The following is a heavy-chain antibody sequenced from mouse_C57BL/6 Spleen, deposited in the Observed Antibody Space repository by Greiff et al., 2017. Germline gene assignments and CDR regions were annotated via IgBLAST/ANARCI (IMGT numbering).Heavy chain of an antibody. CDR3: ARLGDYDYGNFDY. CDR1: GFTFSSYT. Sequence: EVMLVESGGGLVKPGGSLKLSCAASGFTFSSYTMSWVRQTPEKRLEWVATISGGGGNTYYPDSVKGRFTISRDNAKNTLYLQMSSLRSEDTALYYWARLGDYDYGNFDYWGQGTTLTVSS. CDR2: ISGGGGNT. J-gene: IGHJ2*01. D-gene: IGHD2-4*01. V-gene: IGHV5-9*01.